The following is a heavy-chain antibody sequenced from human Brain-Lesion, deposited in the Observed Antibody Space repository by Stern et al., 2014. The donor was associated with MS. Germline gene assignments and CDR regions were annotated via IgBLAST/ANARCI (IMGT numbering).Heavy chain of an antibody. J-gene: IGHJ4*02. CDR2: IKQDGSEK. V-gene: IGHV3-7*01. CDR3: ARGRDYFGP. Sequence: EVQLVQSGGGLAQPGGSLRLSCEASGLSFSEYWMNWVRQAPGKGLEWVAYIKQDGSEKYYFDSVKGRFTISRDNTKNSLSLQMNSLRAEDTAFYYCARGRDYFGPWGQGTLVTVSS. CDR1: GLSFSEYW.